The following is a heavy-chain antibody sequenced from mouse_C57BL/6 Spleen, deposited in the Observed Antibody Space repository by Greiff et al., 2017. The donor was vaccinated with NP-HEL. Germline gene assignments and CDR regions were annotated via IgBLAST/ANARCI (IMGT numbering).Heavy chain of an antibody. V-gene: IGHV2-6*01. Sequence: QVQLKESGPGLVAPSQSLSITCTVSGFSLTSYGVDWVRQSPGKGLEWLGVIWGVGSTNYNSALKSRLSISKDNSKSQVFLKMSSLQTDDTAMYYCASGTGTGFAYWGQGTLVTVSA. CDR1: GFSLTSYG. J-gene: IGHJ3*01. D-gene: IGHD4-1*01. CDR3: ASGTGTGFAY. CDR2: IWGVGST.